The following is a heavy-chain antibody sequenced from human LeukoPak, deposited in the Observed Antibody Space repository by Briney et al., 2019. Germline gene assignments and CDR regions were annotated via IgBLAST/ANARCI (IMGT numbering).Heavy chain of an antibody. CDR1: GWSFSGYY. CDR3: GGGSWPWVF. D-gene: IGHD6-13*01. Sequence: PSETLSLTCAVYGWSFSGYYWSWIRQPPGKGLEWIAEINHSGSTTYNPSLKTGVTTSVETSKNQFFLKLTSISAADPAVVYCGGGSWPWVFWGQGTLVTVS. J-gene: IGHJ4*02. CDR2: INHSGST. V-gene: IGHV4-34*01.